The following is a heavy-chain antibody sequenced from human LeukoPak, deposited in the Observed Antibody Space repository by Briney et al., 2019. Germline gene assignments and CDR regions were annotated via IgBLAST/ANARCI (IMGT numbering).Heavy chain of an antibody. V-gene: IGHV1-69*01. CDR1: GGTFSSYT. J-gene: IGHJ5*02. CDR3: ARGSGYCSGGSCRNWFDP. Sequence: SVKVSCKASGGTFSSYTISWVRQAPGQGLEWMGGIIPIFGTANYAQKFQGRVTITADESTSTAYMELSSLRSEDTAVCYCARGSGYCSGGSCRNWFDPWGQGTLVTVSS. CDR2: IIPIFGTA. D-gene: IGHD2-15*01.